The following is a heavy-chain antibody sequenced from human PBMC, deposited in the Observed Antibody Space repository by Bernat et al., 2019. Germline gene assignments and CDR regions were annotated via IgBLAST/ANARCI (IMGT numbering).Heavy chain of an antibody. J-gene: IGHJ6*02. Sequence: QVTLRESGPALVKPTQTLTLTCTFSGFSLSTCGMCVSWIRQPPGKALEWLARIDWDDDKYYSTSLKTRLTISKDTSKNQVVLTMTNMDPVDTATYYRARCSGSYHGPRYCYCGMDVWGQGTTVTVSS. CDR3: ARCSGSYHGPRYCYCGMDV. D-gene: IGHD3-10*02. CDR2: IDWDDDK. CDR1: GFSLSTCGMC. V-gene: IGHV2-70*15.